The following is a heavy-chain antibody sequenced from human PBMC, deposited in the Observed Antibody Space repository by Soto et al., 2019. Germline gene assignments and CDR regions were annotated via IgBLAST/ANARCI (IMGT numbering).Heavy chain of an antibody. CDR2: INSDGSST. V-gene: IGHV3-74*01. Sequence: GGSLRLSCAASGFTFSSYWMHWVRQAPGKRLVWVSRINSDGSSTSYADSVKGRFTISRDNAKNTLYLQMNSLRAEDTAVYYCARVASIAAADRLYYYYYGMDVWGQGTTVTVSS. CDR3: ARVASIAAADRLYYYYYGMDV. CDR1: GFTFSSYW. D-gene: IGHD6-13*01. J-gene: IGHJ6*02.